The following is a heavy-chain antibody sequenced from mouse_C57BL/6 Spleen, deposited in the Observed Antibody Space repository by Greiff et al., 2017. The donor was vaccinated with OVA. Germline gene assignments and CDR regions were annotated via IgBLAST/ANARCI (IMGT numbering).Heavy chain of an antibody. D-gene: IGHD1-1*01. CDR2: FHPYNDDT. J-gene: IGHJ2*01. Sequence: QVQLQQSGAELVKPGASVKMSCKASGYTFTTYPIEWMKQNHGKSLEWIGNFHPYNDDTKYNEKFKGKATLTAEKSSSTAYMQLSSLTSEDSAVYFCARKDYYGSSHYFDYWGQGTTLTVSS. V-gene: IGHV1-47*01. CDR3: ARKDYYGSSHYFDY. CDR1: GYTFTTYP.